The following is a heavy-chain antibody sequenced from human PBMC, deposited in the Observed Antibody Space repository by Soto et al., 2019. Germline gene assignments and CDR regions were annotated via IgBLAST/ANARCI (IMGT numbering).Heavy chain of an antibody. CDR1: GYTFTSYG. D-gene: IGHD1-26*01. CDR2: ISAYNGNT. J-gene: IGHJ4*02. CDR3: ARARVTELHSDY. V-gene: IGHV1-18*01. Sequence: GASVKVSCKASGYTFTSYGISWVRQAPGQGLEWMGWISAYNGNTKYSQKFQGRVTITRDTSASTAYMELSSLRSEDTAVYYCARARVTELHSDYWGQGTLVTVSS.